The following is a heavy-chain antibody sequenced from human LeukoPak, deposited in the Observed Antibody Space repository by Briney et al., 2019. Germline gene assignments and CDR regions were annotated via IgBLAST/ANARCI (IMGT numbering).Heavy chain of an antibody. Sequence: ASVKVSCKVSGYTLTELSMHWVRQAHGKGLERMGGFDPEDGETIYAQKFQGRVTMTEDTSTDTAYMELSSLRSEDTAVYYCATDLQWELRREYWGQGTLVTVSS. CDR2: FDPEDGET. CDR3: ATDLQWELRREY. CDR1: GYTLTELS. D-gene: IGHD1-26*01. J-gene: IGHJ4*02. V-gene: IGHV1-24*01.